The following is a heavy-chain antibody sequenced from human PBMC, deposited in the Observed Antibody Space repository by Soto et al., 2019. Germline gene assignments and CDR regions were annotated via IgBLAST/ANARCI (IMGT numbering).Heavy chain of an antibody. Sequence: QVQLVESGGGVVQPGRSLRLSSAASGFTFSSYAMHWVRQAPGKGLEWVAVISYDGSNKYYADSVKGRFTISRDNSKNTLYLQMNSLRAEDTAVYYCARVRGSSGYYSDSWGQGTLVTVSS. J-gene: IGHJ4*02. CDR1: GFTFSSYA. CDR3: ARVRGSSGYYSDS. CDR2: ISYDGSNK. D-gene: IGHD3-22*01. V-gene: IGHV3-30-3*01.